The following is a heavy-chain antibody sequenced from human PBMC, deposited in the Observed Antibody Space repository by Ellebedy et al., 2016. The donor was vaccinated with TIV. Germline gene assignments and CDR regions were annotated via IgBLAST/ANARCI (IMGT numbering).Heavy chain of an antibody. Sequence: GGSLRLSXAASGFTFSSYSMNWVRQAPGKGLEWVSYISSSSSTIYYADSVKGRFTISRDNAKNSLYLQMNSLRDEDTAVYYCARYRTDFSRLSGWYFDYWGQGTLVTVSS. V-gene: IGHV3-48*02. CDR1: GFTFSSYS. CDR3: ARYRTDFSRLSGWYFDY. CDR2: ISSSSSTI. D-gene: IGHD3-10*01. J-gene: IGHJ4*02.